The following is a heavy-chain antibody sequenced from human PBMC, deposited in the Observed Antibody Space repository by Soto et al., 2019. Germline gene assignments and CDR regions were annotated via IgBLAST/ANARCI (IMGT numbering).Heavy chain of an antibody. CDR1: GFTFDDYA. V-gene: IGHV3-9*01. CDR3: AKGGPEYYGSDNENSYYFDY. Sequence: HPGGSLRLSCAASGFTFDDYAMHWVRQAPGKGLEWVSGISWNSGSIGYADSVKGRFTISRDNAKNSLYLQMNSLRAEDTALYYCAKGGPEYYGSDNENSYYFDYWGQGTLVTVS. J-gene: IGHJ4*02. CDR2: ISWNSGSI. D-gene: IGHD3-10*01.